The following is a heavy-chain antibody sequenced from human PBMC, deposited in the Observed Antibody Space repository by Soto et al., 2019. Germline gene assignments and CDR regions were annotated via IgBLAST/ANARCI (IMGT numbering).Heavy chain of an antibody. V-gene: IGHV1-3*01. J-gene: IGHJ6*02. D-gene: IGHD4-17*01. Sequence: QVQLVQSGAEVKKPGASVKVSCKASGYTFTSYAMHWVRQAPGQRLEWMGWINAGNGNTKYSQKFQGRVTITRDTSASTAYMELSSLRSEDTAVYYCARDWSIRGTGNDYGDYVVNRERDGMDVWGQGTTVTVSS. CDR3: ARDWSIRGTGNDYGDYVVNRERDGMDV. CDR2: INAGNGNT. CDR1: GYTFTSYA.